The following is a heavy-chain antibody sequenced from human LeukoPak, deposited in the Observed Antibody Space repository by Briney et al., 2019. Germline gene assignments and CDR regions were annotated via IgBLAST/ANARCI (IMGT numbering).Heavy chain of an antibody. J-gene: IGHJ6*03. CDR1: GGSISSSSYY. CDR3: ARDGKVATILSPPMDV. V-gene: IGHV4-39*07. CDR2: INHSGST. Sequence: TSETLSLTCTVSGGSISSSSYYWGWIRQPPGKGPEWIGEINHSGSTNYNPSLKSRVTISVDTSKNQFSLKLSSVTAADTAVYYCARDGKVATILSPPMDVWGKGTTVTVSS. D-gene: IGHD5-12*01.